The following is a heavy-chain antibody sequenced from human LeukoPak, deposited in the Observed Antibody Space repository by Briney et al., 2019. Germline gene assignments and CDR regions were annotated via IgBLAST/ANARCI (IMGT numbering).Heavy chain of an antibody. Sequence: PGGSLRLSCAASGFTFGGYNMNWVRQAPGKGLEWVSYISSSSISSTIYYADSVKGRFTISRDNAKNSLYLQMNSLRAEDTAVYYCTSGGYSYGSWGQGTLVTVSS. CDR3: TSGGYSYGS. D-gene: IGHD5-18*01. V-gene: IGHV3-48*01. CDR1: GFTFGGYN. J-gene: IGHJ5*02. CDR2: ISSSSISSTI.